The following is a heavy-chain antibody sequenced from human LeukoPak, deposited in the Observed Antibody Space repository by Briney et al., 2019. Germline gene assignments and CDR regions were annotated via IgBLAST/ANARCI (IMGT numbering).Heavy chain of an antibody. J-gene: IGHJ4*02. CDR3: AREHSSDWYFDY. D-gene: IGHD6-19*01. V-gene: IGHV3-21*01. Sequence: GGSLRLSCAASGFTFNTYAMSWVRQAPGKGLEWVSSISSSSSYIYYADSVKGRFTISRDNAKNSLYLQMNSLRAEDTAVYYCAREHSSDWYFDYWGQGALVTVSS. CDR1: GFTFNTYA. CDR2: ISSSSSYI.